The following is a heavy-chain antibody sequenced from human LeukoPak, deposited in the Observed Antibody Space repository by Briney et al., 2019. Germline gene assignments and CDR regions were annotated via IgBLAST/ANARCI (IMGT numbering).Heavy chain of an antibody. V-gene: IGHV3-73*01. CDR2: IRSKANSYAT. CDR1: GFTFSGSA. J-gene: IGHJ4*02. CDR3: TTYLYLFGPSY. Sequence: GGSLRLSCAASGFTFSGSAMHWVRQASGKGLEWVGRIRSKANSYATAYAASVKGRFTISRDDSKNTAYLQMNSPKTEDTAVYYCTTYLYLFGPSYWGQGTLVTVSS. D-gene: IGHD3-3*01.